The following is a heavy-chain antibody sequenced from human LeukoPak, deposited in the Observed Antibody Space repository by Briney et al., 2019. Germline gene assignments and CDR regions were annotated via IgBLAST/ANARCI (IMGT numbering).Heavy chain of an antibody. V-gene: IGHV3-48*02. J-gene: IGHJ4*02. CDR1: GFTFSRYS. CDR3: AREPRGSDSWVDY. D-gene: IGHD2-15*01. Sequence: GGSLRLSCAASGFTFSRYSINWVRQAPGKGLEWVSYISGSGGSILYADSVKGRCTISRDNAKNSLYLQMDNLREVDTAVYYCAREPRGSDSWVDYWGQGTLVTVSS. CDR2: ISGSGGSI.